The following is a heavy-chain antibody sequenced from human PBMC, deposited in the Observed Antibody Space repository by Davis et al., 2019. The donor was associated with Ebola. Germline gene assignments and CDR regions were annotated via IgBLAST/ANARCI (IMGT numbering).Heavy chain of an antibody. CDR1: GFTFSSYA. Sequence: PGGSLRLSCAASGFTFSSYAMSWVRQAPGKGLEWVSAISGSGDSTAHAASVKGRFTISRDNSKNTVYLQMNSLRAEDTAVYYCAKGTRDYWGQGTLVTVSS. CDR3: AKGTRDY. J-gene: IGHJ4*02. CDR2: ISGSGDST. V-gene: IGHV3-23*01.